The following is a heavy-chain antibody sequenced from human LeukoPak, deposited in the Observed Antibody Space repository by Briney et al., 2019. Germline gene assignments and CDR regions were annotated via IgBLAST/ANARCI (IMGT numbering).Heavy chain of an antibody. J-gene: IGHJ3*02. CDR3: AREKSGDAFDI. CDR1: GYIFTGNC. V-gene: IGHV1-2*04. Sequence: ASVKVSCKASGYIFTGNCMHWVRQAPGQGLEWMGWINPNSGGTNYAQKFQGWVTMTRDTSISTAYMELRRLRSDDTAVYYCAREKSGDAFDIWGQGTMVTVSS. CDR2: INPNSGGT. D-gene: IGHD1-26*01.